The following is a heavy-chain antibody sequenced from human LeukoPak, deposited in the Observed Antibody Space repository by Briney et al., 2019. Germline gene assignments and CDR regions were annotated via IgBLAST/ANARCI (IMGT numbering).Heavy chain of an antibody. CDR1: GGSFSGYY. Sequence: SETLSLTCAVYGGSFSGYYWSWIRQPPGKGLEWIGSIYHSGSTYYNPSLKSRVTISVDTSKNQFSLKLSSVTAADTAVYYCARDRGAYGDYVSDYFDYWGQGTLVTVSS. D-gene: IGHD4-17*01. J-gene: IGHJ4*02. V-gene: IGHV4-34*01. CDR2: IYHSGST. CDR3: ARDRGAYGDYVSDYFDY.